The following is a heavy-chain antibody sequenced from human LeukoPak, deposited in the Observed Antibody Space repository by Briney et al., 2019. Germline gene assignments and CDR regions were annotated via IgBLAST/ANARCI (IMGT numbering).Heavy chain of an antibody. D-gene: IGHD3-10*01. J-gene: IGHJ4*02. CDR3: ARDLKDVGFGAEGSLDF. CDR2: IDPNNGAT. Sequence: ASVKVSCKAFGYTFTSNYVLWVRQAPGQGLEWVGWIDPNNGATYYAQHFQGRVTMTRDTSLTTAYMQLDSLTSDDTAVYYCARDLKDVGFGAEGSLDFWGQGTLVTVSS. CDR1: GYTFTSNY. V-gene: IGHV1-2*02.